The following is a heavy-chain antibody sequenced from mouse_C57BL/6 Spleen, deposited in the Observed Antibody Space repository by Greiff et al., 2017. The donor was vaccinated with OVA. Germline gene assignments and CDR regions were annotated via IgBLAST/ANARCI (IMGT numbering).Heavy chain of an antibody. CDR3: ARAGNDGYYWFAY. J-gene: IGHJ3*01. Sequence: VQLKESGPGLVKPSQSLSLTCSVTGYSITSGYYWNWIRQFPGNKLEWMGYISYDGSNNYNPSLKNRISITRDTSKNQFFLKLNSVTTEDTATYYCARAGNDGYYWFAYWGQGTLVTVSA. CDR2: ISYDGSN. CDR1: GYSITSGYY. V-gene: IGHV3-6*01. D-gene: IGHD2-3*01.